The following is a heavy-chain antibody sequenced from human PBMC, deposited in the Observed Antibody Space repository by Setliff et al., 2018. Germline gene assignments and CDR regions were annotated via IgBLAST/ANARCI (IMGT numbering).Heavy chain of an antibody. Sequence: ASVKVSCKTSGYNFITFGVNWVRQVPGQGFEWMGWISPYNGDADYAQKFQGRVTLTTDASTGTAYMELRALSSDDTAIYYCTRGRGPRVVVAVPLDFWGQGTLVTVSS. D-gene: IGHD2-15*01. CDR1: GYNFITFG. CDR3: TRGRGPRVVVAVPLDF. V-gene: IGHV1-18*01. J-gene: IGHJ4*02. CDR2: ISPYNGDA.